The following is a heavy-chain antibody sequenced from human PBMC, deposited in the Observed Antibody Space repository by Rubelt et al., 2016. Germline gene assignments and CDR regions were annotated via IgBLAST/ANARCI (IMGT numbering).Heavy chain of an antibody. Sequence: EVQLVQSGGGLVQPGGSLRLSCAASGFTFSSYWMSWVRQAPGKGLEWVSGITGNGGNTHYADFVQGRFTIARDNSKNTVYLQMNSLRAEDTAVYYCAKGQIAVAGMIDYWCQGTLVTVSS. V-gene: IGHV3-23*04. J-gene: IGHJ4*02. CDR2: ITGNGGNT. CDR3: AKGQIAVAGMIDY. D-gene: IGHD6-19*01. CDR1: GFTFSSYW.